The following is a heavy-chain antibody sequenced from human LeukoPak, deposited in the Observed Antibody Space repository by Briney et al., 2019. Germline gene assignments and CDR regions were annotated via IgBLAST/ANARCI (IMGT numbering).Heavy chain of an antibody. CDR2: ISYDGSNK. J-gene: IGHJ4*02. D-gene: IGHD1-26*01. CDR3: AKMFTRVGGGVY. V-gene: IGHV3-30*18. CDR1: GFTFRSYG. Sequence: GGSLRLSCVASGFTFRSYGMHWVRQAPGKGLEWVAVISYDGSNKYYADSVKGRFTISRDNSKNTLYLQMNSLRAEDTAVYYCAKMFTRVGGGVYRGQGTLVTVSS.